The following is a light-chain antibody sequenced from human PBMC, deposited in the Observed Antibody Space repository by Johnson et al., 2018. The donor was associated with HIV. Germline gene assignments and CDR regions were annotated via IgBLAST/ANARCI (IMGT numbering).Light chain of an antibody. CDR3: AAWDDSLNGPV. V-gene: IGLV1-44*01. CDR1: SSNIGSYT. J-gene: IGLJ1*01. Sequence: HSVLTQPPSASGTPGQRVTISCSGSSSNIGSYTVNWYQQLPGTAPKLLIYRNNQRPSGVPDRFSGSKSGTSASLAISGLQVDDEADYYCAAWDDSLNGPVFGTGTEVAVL. CDR2: RNN.